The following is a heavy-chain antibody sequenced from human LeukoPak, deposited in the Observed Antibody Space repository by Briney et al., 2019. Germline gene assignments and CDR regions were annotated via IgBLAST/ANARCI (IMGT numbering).Heavy chain of an antibody. CDR2: IIPIFGTA. CDR3: AKGLKTAVGPYMGYHYYMDV. D-gene: IGHD5-18*01. J-gene: IGHJ6*03. CDR1: GGTFSSYA. Sequence: ASVKVSCKASGGTFSSYAISWVRQAPGQGLEWMGGIIPIFGTANYAQKFQGRVTITTDESTSTAYMELSSLRAEDTAVYYCAKGLKTAVGPYMGYHYYMDVWGKGTTVTVSS. V-gene: IGHV1-69*05.